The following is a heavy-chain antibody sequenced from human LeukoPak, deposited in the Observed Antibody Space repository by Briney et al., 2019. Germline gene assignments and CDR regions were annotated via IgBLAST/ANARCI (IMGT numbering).Heavy chain of an antibody. CDR1: GGSVSSSAYY. Sequence: SETLSLTCTGSGGSVSSSAYYWGWIRQPPGRGRGWMGSIYYSGDTYYNPSLKSRVTISGDTSKSQFSLNLTSVTAADTAVYYCARHLNYYYYYYMDVWGKGTTVTVSS. V-gene: IGHV4-39*01. J-gene: IGHJ6*03. CDR2: IYYSGDT. CDR3: ARHLNYYYYYYMDV.